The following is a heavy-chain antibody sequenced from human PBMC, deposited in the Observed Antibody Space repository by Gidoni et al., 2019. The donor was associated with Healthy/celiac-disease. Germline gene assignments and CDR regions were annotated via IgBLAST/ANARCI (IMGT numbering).Heavy chain of an antibody. Sequence: EVQLVESGGGLVKPGGSLRLSCAASGFTFSSYSMNWVRQAPGKGLEWVSSISSSSSYIYYADSVKGRFTISRDNAKNSLYLQMNSLRAEDTAVYYCARDAGFWELLNNWFDPWGQGTLVTVSS. CDR3: ARDAGFWELLNNWFDP. D-gene: IGHD3-10*01. V-gene: IGHV3-21*01. CDR2: ISSSSSYI. CDR1: GFTFSSYS. J-gene: IGHJ5*02.